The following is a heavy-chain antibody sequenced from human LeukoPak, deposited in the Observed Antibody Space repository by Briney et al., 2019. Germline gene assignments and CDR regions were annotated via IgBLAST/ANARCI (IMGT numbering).Heavy chain of an antibody. J-gene: IGHJ4*02. D-gene: IGHD3-16*02. CDR3: TRGPGYDYVWGSYRADY. CDR2: ITSSGSST. Sequence: GGSLRLSCAGSGFIFYSYAMHRVRQAPGRGLEYVAAITSSGSSTFYADSVKGRFTISRDNSNNTLYLQMGSLRPEDMAVYYCTRGPGYDYVWGSYRADYWGQGTLVTVSS. V-gene: IGHV3-64*02. CDR1: GFIFYSYA.